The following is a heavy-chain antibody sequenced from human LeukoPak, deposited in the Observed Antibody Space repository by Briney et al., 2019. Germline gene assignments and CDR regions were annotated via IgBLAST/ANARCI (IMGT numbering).Heavy chain of an antibody. J-gene: IGHJ4*02. CDR1: GFTFSSYG. D-gene: IGHD5-18*01. V-gene: IGHV3-7*01. CDR2: IKQDGSEK. Sequence: GGSLRLSCAASGFTFSSYGMHWVRQAPGKGLEWVANIKQDGSEKYYVDSVKGRFTISRDNAKNSLYLQMNSLRADDTAVYYCARDRWGYSYGGDWGQGTLVTVSS. CDR3: ARDRWGYSYGGD.